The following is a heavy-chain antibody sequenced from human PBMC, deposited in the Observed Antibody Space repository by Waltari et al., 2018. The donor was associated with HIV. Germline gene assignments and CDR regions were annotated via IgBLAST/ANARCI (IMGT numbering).Heavy chain of an antibody. CDR3: ASNYYDSRSPFAY. J-gene: IGHJ4*02. V-gene: IGHV4-59*01. CDR2: IYYSGST. D-gene: IGHD3-22*01. CDR1: GGSISSYY. Sequence: QVQLQESGPGLVKPSETLSLTCTVSGGSISSYYWSWIRQPPGKGLEWIGYIYYSGSTNYNPALKSRVTISVDTSKNQFSLKLSSVTAADTAVYYCASNYYDSRSPFAYWGQGTLVTVSS.